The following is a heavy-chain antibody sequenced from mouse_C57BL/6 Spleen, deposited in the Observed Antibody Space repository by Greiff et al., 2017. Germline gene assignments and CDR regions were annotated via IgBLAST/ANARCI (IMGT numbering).Heavy chain of an antibody. Sequence: VQLQQPGAELVMPGASVKLSCKASGYTFTSYWMNWVKQRPGQGLEWIGEIDPSDSYTNYNQKFKGKSTLTVDKSSSTAYMQLSSLTSEDSAVYYCARSYYGSCYWFAYWGQGALVTVSA. J-gene: IGHJ3*01. CDR3: ARSYYGSCYWFAY. D-gene: IGHD1-1*01. V-gene: IGHV1-69*01. CDR1: GYTFTSYW. CDR2: IDPSDSYT.